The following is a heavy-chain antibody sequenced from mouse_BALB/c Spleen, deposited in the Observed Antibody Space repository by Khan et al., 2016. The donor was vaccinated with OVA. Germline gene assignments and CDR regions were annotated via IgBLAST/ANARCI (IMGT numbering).Heavy chain of an antibody. CDR1: GLNIQDTY. J-gene: IGHJ2*01. CDR3: SRMARK. CDR2: LYPPNGNT. V-gene: IGHV14-3*02. Sequence: QLQQTGAELVKPGATVQLSCPASGLNIQDTYMHWLMQWPEQGLEWIGWLYPPNGNTKYDQKFQGKATITAATYSNTDYMQLRRLTSEDTAFYYCSRMARKRGQGTTRTDSA.